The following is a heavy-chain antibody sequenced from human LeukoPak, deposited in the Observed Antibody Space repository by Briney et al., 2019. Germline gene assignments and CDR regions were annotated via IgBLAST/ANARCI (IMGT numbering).Heavy chain of an antibody. CDR1: GYALTELS. CDR2: FDPEDGET. V-gene: IGHV1-24*01. J-gene: IGHJ4*02. CDR3: ATRKWELQGGFDY. D-gene: IGHD1-26*01. Sequence: ASVKVSCKVSGYALTELSMHWARQAPGKGLEWMGGFDPEDGETIYAQKFQGRVTMTEDTSTDTAYMELSSLRSEDTAVYYCATRKWELQGGFDYWGQGTLVTVSS.